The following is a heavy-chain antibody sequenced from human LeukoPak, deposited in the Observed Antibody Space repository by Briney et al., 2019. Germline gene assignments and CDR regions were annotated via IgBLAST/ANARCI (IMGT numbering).Heavy chain of an antibody. D-gene: IGHD1-14*01. V-gene: IGHV1-69*13. J-gene: IGHJ5*02. CDR3: ARVSSPLQYNWFDP. CDR1: GGTFSSYA. Sequence: SVKVSCKASGGTFSSYAISWVRRAPGQGLEWMGGIIPIFGTANYAQKFQGRVTITADESTSTAYMELSSLRSEDTAVYYCARVSSPLQYNWFDPWGQGTLVTVSS. CDR2: IIPIFGTA.